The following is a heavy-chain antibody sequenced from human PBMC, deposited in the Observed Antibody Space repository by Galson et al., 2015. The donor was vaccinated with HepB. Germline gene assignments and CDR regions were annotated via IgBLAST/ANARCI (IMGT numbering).Heavy chain of an antibody. J-gene: IGHJ3*02. V-gene: IGHV3-30*04. CDR1: GFTFSSYA. CDR3: AKGWYDAFDI. Sequence: SLRLSCEASGFTFSSYAMHWVRQAPGKGLEWVAVISYDGSNKYYADSVKGRFTISRDNSKNTLYLQMNSLRAEDTAVYYCAKGWYDAFDIWGQGTMVTVSS. D-gene: IGHD6-13*01. CDR2: ISYDGSNK.